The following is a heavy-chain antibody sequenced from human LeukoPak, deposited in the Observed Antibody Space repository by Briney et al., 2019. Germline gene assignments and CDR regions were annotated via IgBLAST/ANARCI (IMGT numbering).Heavy chain of an antibody. CDR3: ARADWDTTMIDY. CDR1: GFTFSSYS. D-gene: IGHD5-18*01. Sequence: GGSLRLSCAASGFTFSSYSMNWVRQAPGKGLEWVSSISSSSYIYYADSVKGRFTISRDNAKNSLYLQMNSLRAEDTAVYYCARADWDTTMIDYWGQGTLVTVSS. CDR2: ISSSSYI. V-gene: IGHV3-21*01. J-gene: IGHJ4*02.